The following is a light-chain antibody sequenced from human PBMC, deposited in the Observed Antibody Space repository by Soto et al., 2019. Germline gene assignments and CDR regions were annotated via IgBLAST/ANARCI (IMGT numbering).Light chain of an antibody. CDR1: NSNIGNNP. CDR2: INN. CDR3: AAWDDSLNAWV. V-gene: IGLV1-44*01. J-gene: IGLJ3*02. Sequence: QSVLTQPTSASGTPGQRVTISCSGSNSNIGNNPVKWYQQLPGTAPKLLIYINNERPSGVPDRFSGSKSGTSASLAVSGLQSEDEADYYCAAWDDSLNAWVFGGGTKLTVL.